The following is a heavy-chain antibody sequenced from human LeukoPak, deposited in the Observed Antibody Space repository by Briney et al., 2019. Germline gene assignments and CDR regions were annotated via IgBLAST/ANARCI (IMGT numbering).Heavy chain of an antibody. CDR3: ARVSGSYGSGSHLDY. D-gene: IGHD3-10*01. Sequence: GGSLRLSCAASGFTFSSYAMHWVRQASGKGLEYVSAISGNGGSTYYANSVKGRFTISRDNSKNTLYLQMGSLRAEDMAVYYCARVSGSYGSGSHLDYWGQGTLVTVSS. CDR1: GFTFSSYA. J-gene: IGHJ4*02. CDR2: ISGNGGST. V-gene: IGHV3-64*01.